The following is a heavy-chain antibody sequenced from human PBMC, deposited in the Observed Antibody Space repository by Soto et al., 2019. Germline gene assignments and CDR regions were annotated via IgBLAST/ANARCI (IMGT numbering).Heavy chain of an antibody. V-gene: IGHV3-30*18. J-gene: IGHJ6*02. D-gene: IGHD5-18*01. CDR3: AKDLGYSYGAPHYGMDV. CDR1: GFTFIIYG. Sequence: LXLSCAASGFTFIIYGRHWVRHAPGKGLEWVAVISYDGSNKYYADSVKGRFTISRDNSKNTLYLQMNSLRAEDTAVYYCAKDLGYSYGAPHYGMDVWGQGTTVTVSS. CDR2: ISYDGSNK.